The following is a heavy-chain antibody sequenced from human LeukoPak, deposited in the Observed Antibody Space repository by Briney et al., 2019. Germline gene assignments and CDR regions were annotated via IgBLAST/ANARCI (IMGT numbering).Heavy chain of an antibody. CDR2: IWYDGSNK. V-gene: IGHV3-33*06. J-gene: IGHJ4*02. D-gene: IGHD3-22*01. CDR3: AKRGVVIRVILVGFHKEAYYFDS. Sequence: GGSLRLSCAASGFAFSSYGMHWVRQAPGKGLEWVAVIWYDGSNKCYADSVKGRFTISRDNSKNTRYLQMNSLRVEDTAVYFCAKRGVVIRVILVGFHKEAYYFDSWGQGALVTVSS. CDR1: GFAFSSYG.